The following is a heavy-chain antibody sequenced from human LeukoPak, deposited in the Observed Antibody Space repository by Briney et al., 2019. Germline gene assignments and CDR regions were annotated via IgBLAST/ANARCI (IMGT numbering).Heavy chain of an antibody. CDR1: GFTFDDYA. V-gene: IGHV3-9*01. CDR3: ARGIDSSGTYSGWGFHLRY. Sequence: PGGSLRLSCAASGFTFDDYAMYWVRQAPGKGLEWVSGIRWDRGTVGYAGSVKGRFTISRDNAKSSVYLQMNSLRAEDTALYYCARGIDSSGTYSGWGFHLRYWGQGTLVTVSS. D-gene: IGHD1-26*01. J-gene: IGHJ4*02. CDR2: IRWDRGTV.